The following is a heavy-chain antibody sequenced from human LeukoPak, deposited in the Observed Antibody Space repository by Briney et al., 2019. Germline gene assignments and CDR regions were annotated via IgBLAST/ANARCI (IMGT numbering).Heavy chain of an antibody. V-gene: IGHV3-30*09. D-gene: IGHD3-3*01. CDR1: GFTFSSYA. Sequence: GGSLRLSCAASGFTFSSYAMHWVRQAPGKGLEWVAVISYDGSNKYYADSVKGRFAISRDNSKNTLYLQMNSLRAEDTAVYYCARDLRVKIFGVVTNIPDYWGQGTLVTVSS. CDR2: ISYDGSNK. CDR3: ARDLRVKIFGVVTNIPDY. J-gene: IGHJ4*02.